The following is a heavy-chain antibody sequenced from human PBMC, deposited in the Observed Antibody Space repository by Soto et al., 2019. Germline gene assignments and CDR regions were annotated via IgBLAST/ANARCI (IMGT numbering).Heavy chain of an antibody. V-gene: IGHV3-23*01. D-gene: IGHD3-10*01. CDR1: GFTFSSYA. Sequence: EVQLLESGGGLVQPGGSLRLSCAASGFTFSSYAMTWVRQAPGKGLEWVSAISGSGGSTYYADSVKGRFTISRDNAKNTLYLQTNSLRVEVTAVYYCAKDLFGRAEYNWFDPWGQGTLVTVSS. J-gene: IGHJ5*02. CDR3: AKDLFGRAEYNWFDP. CDR2: ISGSGGST.